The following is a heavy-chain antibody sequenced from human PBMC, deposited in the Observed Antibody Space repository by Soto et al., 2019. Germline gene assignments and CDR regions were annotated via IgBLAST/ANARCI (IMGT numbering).Heavy chain of an antibody. CDR3: ARGLTSYGDQEYFDL. CDR1: GGTFNTYA. Sequence: QVQLVQSGADVKKPGSSVKVSCKTSGGTFNTYAISWVRQAPGQGLEWMGGIIPIFDTASYAQKFQGRVTVTAAESTSTAYMELSSLRSEDTAVYYCARGLTSYGDQEYFDLWGRGTLVIVSS. V-gene: IGHV1-69*12. D-gene: IGHD4-17*01. J-gene: IGHJ2*01. CDR2: IIPIFDTA.